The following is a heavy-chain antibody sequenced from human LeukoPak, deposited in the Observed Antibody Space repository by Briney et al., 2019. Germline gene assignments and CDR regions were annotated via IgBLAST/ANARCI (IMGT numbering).Heavy chain of an antibody. CDR3: AREHSSSWRAYFDY. CDR1: GFTFSSYS. J-gene: IGHJ4*02. D-gene: IGHD6-13*01. V-gene: IGHV3-48*01. CDR2: ISSSSSTI. Sequence: PGGSLRLSCAASGFTFSSYSMNWVRQAPGKGLEWVSYISSSSSTIYYADSVKGRFTISRDNAKNSLYLQMNSLRAEDTAVYYCAREHSSSWRAYFDYWGQGTLVTVSS.